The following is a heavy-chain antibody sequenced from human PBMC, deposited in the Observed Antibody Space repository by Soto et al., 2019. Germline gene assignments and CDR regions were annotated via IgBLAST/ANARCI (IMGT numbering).Heavy chain of an antibody. D-gene: IGHD2-15*01. Sequence: GGSLRLSCAASGFIFSGYWMSWVRQAPGKGLEWVGNINEDGSQRYYVDSVKGRFTISRDNSKNTLYLQMNSLRAEDTAVYYCARASRIEVYCSGGSCHSHRSFDIWGQGTMVTVSS. CDR1: GFIFSGYW. CDR2: INEDGSQR. V-gene: IGHV3-7*02. J-gene: IGHJ3*02. CDR3: ARASRIEVYCSGGSCHSHRSFDI.